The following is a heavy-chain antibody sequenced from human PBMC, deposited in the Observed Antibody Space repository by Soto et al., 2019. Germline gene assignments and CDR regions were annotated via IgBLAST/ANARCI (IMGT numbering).Heavy chain of an antibody. CDR1: GFTFSSYS. V-gene: IGHV3-48*02. J-gene: IGHJ1*01. Sequence: GSLSLSCAASGFTFSSYSMNWVRQAPGKGLEWVSYISSSSSTIYYADSVKGRFTISRDNAKNSLYLQMNSLRDEDTAVYYCARDPPSSNYDSSGYYPEYFQHWGQGTLVTVSS. D-gene: IGHD3-22*01. CDR3: ARDPPSSNYDSSGYYPEYFQH. CDR2: ISSSSSTI.